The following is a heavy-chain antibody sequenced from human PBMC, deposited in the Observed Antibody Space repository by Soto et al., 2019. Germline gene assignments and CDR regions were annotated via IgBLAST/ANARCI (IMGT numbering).Heavy chain of an antibody. CDR2: IYHTEST. V-gene: IGHV4-4*02. J-gene: IGHJ4*02. CDR1: GDSISSSFW. Sequence: SETLSLTCAVSGDSISSSFWWSWVRQPPGKGLEWIGEIYHTESTVYNPSLKSRVTISVDKSKNQFSLNLDSVTAADTAVYYCARYDFGTFDYWGRGILVTISS. D-gene: IGHD4-17*01. CDR3: ARYDFGTFDY.